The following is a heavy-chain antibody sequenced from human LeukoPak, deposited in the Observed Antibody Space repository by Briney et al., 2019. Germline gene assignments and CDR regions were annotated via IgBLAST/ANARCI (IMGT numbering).Heavy chain of an antibody. Sequence: GSLRLSCAASGFPFGSYSMNWVRQAPGKGLEWVSYISYSSITIYYADSVRGRFTISRDNAKNSLYLQMNSLRAEDTAVYYCARDYGDYGDFDYWGQGILVTASS. V-gene: IGHV3-48*01. CDR2: ISYSSITI. CDR3: ARDYGDYGDFDY. CDR1: GFPFGSYS. D-gene: IGHD4-17*01. J-gene: IGHJ4*02.